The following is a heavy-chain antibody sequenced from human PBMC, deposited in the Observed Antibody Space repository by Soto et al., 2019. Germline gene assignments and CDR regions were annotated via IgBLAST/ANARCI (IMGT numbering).Heavy chain of an antibody. CDR2: IKSKTDGGTT. V-gene: IGHV3-15*01. Sequence: EVQLVESGGGLVKPGGSLRLSCAASGFTFSNAWMSWVRQAPGKGLEWVGRIKSKTDGGTTDYAAPVKGRFTISRDDSKNTLYLQMNSLKTEDTAVYYCTTDLFKSWHNLAVNWFDPWGQGTLVTVSS. CDR1: GFTFSNAW. D-gene: IGHD6-13*01. J-gene: IGHJ5*02. CDR3: TTDLFKSWHNLAVNWFDP.